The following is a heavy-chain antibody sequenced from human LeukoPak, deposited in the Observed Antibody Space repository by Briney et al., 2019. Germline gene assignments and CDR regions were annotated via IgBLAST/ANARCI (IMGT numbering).Heavy chain of an antibody. Sequence: PGGSLRLSCEASGFTFSSFGMHWVRQAPGKGLEWVAFIRCDGSNELYVDSVRGRFTLSRDNSKNTLYLQMNSLRPDDTAIYYCAKDRPEFTSGWFLGGFDYWGQGALVTVSS. CDR2: IRCDGSNE. D-gene: IGHD6-19*01. J-gene: IGHJ4*02. V-gene: IGHV3-30*02. CDR3: AKDRPEFTSGWFLGGFDY. CDR1: GFTFSSFG.